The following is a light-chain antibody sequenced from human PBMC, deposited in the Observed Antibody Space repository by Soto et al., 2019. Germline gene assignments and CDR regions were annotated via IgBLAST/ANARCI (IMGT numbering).Light chain of an antibody. CDR3: QQYHDWPLT. CDR2: DVS. CDR1: QSFSSN. Sequence: EIVMTQSPATLSVSPGERATLSCRASQSFSSNFAWYQQRPAQAPRLLIYDVSTWANGVPTRFSGSGSGTEFTLTISSLQSEDVAVSYCQQYHDWPLTSGGGTRVEIK. V-gene: IGKV3D-15*01. J-gene: IGKJ4*01.